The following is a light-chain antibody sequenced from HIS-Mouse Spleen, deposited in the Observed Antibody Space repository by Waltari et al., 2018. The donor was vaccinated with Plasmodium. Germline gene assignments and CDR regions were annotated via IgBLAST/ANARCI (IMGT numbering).Light chain of an antibody. CDR1: KLGDKY. Sequence: SYELTQPPSVSVSPGQTASITCSGDKLGDKYAFWYQQKPGQSPVLVIYQDSKRPSGIPGRFSVSNSGNTATLTISGTQAIDEADYYCQAWDSSTVVFGGGTKLTVL. CDR3: QAWDSSTVV. CDR2: QDS. V-gene: IGLV3-1*01. J-gene: IGLJ2*01.